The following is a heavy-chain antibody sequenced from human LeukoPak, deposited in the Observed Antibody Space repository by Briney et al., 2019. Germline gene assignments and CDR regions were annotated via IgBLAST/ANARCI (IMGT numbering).Heavy chain of an antibody. V-gene: IGHV3-33*01. J-gene: IGHJ4*02. CDR1: GFTFSTYG. CDR3: ARKKDTFDFYDSSGLDY. Sequence: PGGSLRLSCAASGFTFSTYGMHWVRQAPGKGLEWVANIWYDGSTKYYADSVKGRSTISRDNSKNTLYLQMNSLRAEDTAVYYCARKKDTFDFYDSSGLDYWGQGALVTVSS. D-gene: IGHD3-22*01. CDR2: IWYDGSTK.